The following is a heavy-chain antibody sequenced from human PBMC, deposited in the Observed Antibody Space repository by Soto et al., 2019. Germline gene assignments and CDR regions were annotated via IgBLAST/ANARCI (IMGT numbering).Heavy chain of an antibody. CDR1: GFTFSSYS. J-gene: IGHJ6*03. D-gene: IGHD3-3*01. Sequence: GGSLRLSCAASGFTFSSYSMNWVRQAPGKGLEWVSYISSSSSTIYYADSVKGRFTISRDNAKNSLYLQMNSLRAEDTAVYYCAREGGAKGFLEWFPYYMDVWGKGTTVTVSS. CDR3: AREGGAKGFLEWFPYYMDV. V-gene: IGHV3-48*01. CDR2: ISSSSSTI.